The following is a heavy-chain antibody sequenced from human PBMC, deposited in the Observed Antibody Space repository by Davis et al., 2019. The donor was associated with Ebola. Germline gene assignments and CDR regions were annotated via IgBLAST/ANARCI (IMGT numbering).Heavy chain of an antibody. V-gene: IGHV1-69*06. Sequence: SVKVSCKASGGTFSSYAISWVRQAPGQGLEWMGRIIPIFGTANYAQKFQGRVTITADKSTSTAYMELSSLRSEDTAVYYCARAIGWGNNWFDPWGQGTLVTVSS. D-gene: IGHD6-19*01. CDR2: IIPIFGTA. J-gene: IGHJ5*02. CDR1: GGTFSSYA. CDR3: ARAIGWGNNWFDP.